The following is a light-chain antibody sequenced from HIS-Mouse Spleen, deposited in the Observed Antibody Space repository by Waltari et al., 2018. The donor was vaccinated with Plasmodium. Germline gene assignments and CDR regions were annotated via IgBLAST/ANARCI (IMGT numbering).Light chain of an antibody. V-gene: IGLV3-10*01. J-gene: IGLJ3*02. CDR2: EDS. CDR1: ALPKQS. Sequence: SYELTQPPSVSVSPGQTARITCSGDALPKQSAYWDQQKSRQAPVLFIYEDSKRPSGVPEIFSGSSSGTMATLTISGAQVEEEADYYCYSTDSSGNHRVFGGGTKLTVL. CDR3: YSTDSSGNHRV.